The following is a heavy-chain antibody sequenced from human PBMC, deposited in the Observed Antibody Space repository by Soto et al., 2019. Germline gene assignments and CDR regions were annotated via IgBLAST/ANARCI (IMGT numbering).Heavy chain of an antibody. J-gene: IGHJ5*02. CDR2: SHYSGST. CDR3: ATSNWFDP. V-gene: IGHV4-39*01. CDR1: GGSISSRSYY. Sequence: QLQLQESGPGLVKASESLSLTCTVSGGSISSRSYYWGWIRQPPGKGLEWIGSSHYSGSTYYNPSLKSRVTISVDTSKNQFSLRLNSVTAADTAVYYCATSNWFDPWGQGTLVTVSS.